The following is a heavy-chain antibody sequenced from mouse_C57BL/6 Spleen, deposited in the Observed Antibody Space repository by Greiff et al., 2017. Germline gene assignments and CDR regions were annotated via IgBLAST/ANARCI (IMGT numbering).Heavy chain of an antibody. Sequence: VQGVESGPGLVQPSQSLSITCTVSGFSLTSYGVHWVRQSPGKGLEWLGVIWRGGSTDSTAAFMSRLRITKDKSKGQVFFKMNSLQADDTAIYYCAKNSRGVYDGYDGNYYARDYWGQGTSVTVSS. D-gene: IGHD2-2*01. CDR3: AKNSRGVYDGYDGNYYARDY. V-gene: IGHV2-5*01. J-gene: IGHJ4*01. CDR2: IWRGGST. CDR1: GFSLTSYG.